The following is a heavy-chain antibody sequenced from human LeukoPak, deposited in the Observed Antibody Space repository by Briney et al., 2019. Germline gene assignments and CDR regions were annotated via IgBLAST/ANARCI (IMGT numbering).Heavy chain of an antibody. D-gene: IGHD1-26*01. CDR3: ASSRIVGATDAFDI. V-gene: IGHV5-51*01. CDR1: GYSFTSYW. J-gene: IGHJ3*02. CDR2: IYPGDSDT. Sequence: GESLKISCKGSGYSFTSYWIAWGRQMPGKGLEWMGIIYPGDSDTRYSPSFQGQVTISADKSITTAYLQWSSLQASGTAMYYCASSRIVGATDAFDIWGQGTMVTVSS.